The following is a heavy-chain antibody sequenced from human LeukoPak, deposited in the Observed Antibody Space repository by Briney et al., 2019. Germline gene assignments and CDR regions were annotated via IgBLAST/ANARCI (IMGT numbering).Heavy chain of an antibody. Sequence: PSETLSLTCAVYGGSFSGYYWSWIRQPPGKGLEWIGEINHSVSTNYNPSLKSRVTISVDTSKNQFSLKLSSVTAADTAVYYCATRRLGAFDYWGQGTLVTVSS. D-gene: IGHD3-10*01. CDR2: INHSVST. J-gene: IGHJ4*02. CDR3: ATRRLGAFDY. CDR1: GGSFSGYY. V-gene: IGHV4-34*01.